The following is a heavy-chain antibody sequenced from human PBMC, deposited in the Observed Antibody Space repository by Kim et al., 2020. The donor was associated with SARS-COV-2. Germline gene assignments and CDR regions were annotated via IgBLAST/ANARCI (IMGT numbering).Heavy chain of an antibody. Sequence: ASVKVSCKASGYTFTGYYMHWVRQAPGQGLEWMGWINPNSGGTNYAQKFQGRVTMTRDTSISTAYMELSRLRSDDTAVYYCARDYDSSGYTDYWGQGTLVTVSS. V-gene: IGHV1-2*02. J-gene: IGHJ4*02. CDR1: GYTFTGYY. D-gene: IGHD3-22*01. CDR2: INPNSGGT. CDR3: ARDYDSSGYTDY.